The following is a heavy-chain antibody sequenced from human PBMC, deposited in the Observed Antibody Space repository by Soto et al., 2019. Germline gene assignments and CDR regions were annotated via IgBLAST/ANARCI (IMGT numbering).Heavy chain of an antibody. Sequence: ASETLSLTCTVSGGSISSGEYYWSWIRQPPGKGLEWIGYIYYSGSTYYNPSLKSRVTISVDTSKNQFSLKLSSVTAADTAVYYCASLSYGDYVFDYWGQGTLVTVSS. D-gene: IGHD4-17*01. CDR3: ASLSYGDYVFDY. V-gene: IGHV4-30-4*01. CDR1: GGSISSGEYY. J-gene: IGHJ4*02. CDR2: IYYSGST.